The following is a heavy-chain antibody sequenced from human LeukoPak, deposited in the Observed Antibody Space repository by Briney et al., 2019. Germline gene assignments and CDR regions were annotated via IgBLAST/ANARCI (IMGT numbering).Heavy chain of an antibody. D-gene: IGHD3-22*01. Sequence: GASVKVSCKASGGTLSSYAISWVRQAPGQGLEWMGGIIPIFGTANYAQKFQGRVTITADESTSTAYMELSSLRSEDTAVYYCASEGYYDSSGYTAEYFQHWGQGTLVTVSS. J-gene: IGHJ1*01. V-gene: IGHV1-69*13. CDR1: GGTLSSYA. CDR3: ASEGYYDSSGYTAEYFQH. CDR2: IIPIFGTA.